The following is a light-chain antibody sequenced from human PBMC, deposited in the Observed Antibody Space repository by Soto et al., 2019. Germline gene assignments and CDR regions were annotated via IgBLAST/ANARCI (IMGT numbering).Light chain of an antibody. Sequence: DIQMTQSPSSLSVSVGDRVTITCRASQSISSYLNWYQQKPGKAPKLLIYAASSLQSGVPSRFSGSGSGTEFTLTISSLQPEDFATYYCQQANSFPITFGQGTRLEIK. J-gene: IGKJ5*01. V-gene: IGKV1-39*01. CDR2: AAS. CDR1: QSISSY. CDR3: QQANSFPIT.